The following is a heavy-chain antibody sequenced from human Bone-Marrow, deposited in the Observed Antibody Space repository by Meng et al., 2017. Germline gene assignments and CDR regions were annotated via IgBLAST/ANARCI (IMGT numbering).Heavy chain of an antibody. CDR2: IYYSGST. CDR1: GGSISSGGYY. D-gene: IGHD5-18*01. Sequence: SETLSLTCTVSGGSISSGGYYWSWIRQHPGKGLEWIGHIYYSGSTYYNPSLKSLVTISVDTSKNQFSLKLSSVTAADTAVYYCARVGYSYGPNWFDPWGQGTLVTVSS. V-gene: IGHV4-31*01. CDR3: ARVGYSYGPNWFDP. J-gene: IGHJ5*02.